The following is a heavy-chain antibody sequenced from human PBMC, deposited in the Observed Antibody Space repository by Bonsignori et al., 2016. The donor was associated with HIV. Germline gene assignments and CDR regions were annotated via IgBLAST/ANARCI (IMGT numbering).Heavy chain of an antibody. CDR3: ARDSRYCDSTTCHQSPFDI. CDR1: GASISSGSEY. J-gene: IGHJ3*02. CDR2: IYTSGST. Sequence: QVQLQESGPGLVKPSQTLSLTCTVSGASISSGSEYWSWIRQPAGKGLEWIGHIYTSGSTDYNPSLKSRVTISIDMSQNQFSLKMTSVTAADTAVYYCARDSRYCDSTTCHQSPFDIWGQGT. D-gene: IGHD2-2*01. V-gene: IGHV4-61*02.